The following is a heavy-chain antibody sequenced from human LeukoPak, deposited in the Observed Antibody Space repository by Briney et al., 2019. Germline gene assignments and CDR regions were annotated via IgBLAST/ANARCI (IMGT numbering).Heavy chain of an antibody. V-gene: IGHV4-39*07. CDR2: IYYSGST. Sequence: SETLSLTCTVSGGSISSSRYYWGWIRQPPGKGLEWIGSIYYSGSTYYNPSLKSRVTISVDTSKNQFSLKLSSVTAADTAVYYCASRHDYSNYAPFDYWGQGTLVTVSS. CDR1: GGSISSSRYY. CDR3: ASRHDYSNYAPFDY. D-gene: IGHD4-11*01. J-gene: IGHJ4*02.